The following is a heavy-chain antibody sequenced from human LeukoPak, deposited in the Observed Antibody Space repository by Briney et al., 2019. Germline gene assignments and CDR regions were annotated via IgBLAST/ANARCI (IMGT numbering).Heavy chain of an antibody. D-gene: IGHD4-17*01. CDR2: ISYDGSNK. CDR1: GFTFSSSG. J-gene: IGHJ4*02. Sequence: PGGSLRLSCAAPGFTFSSSGMHWVRQAPGQGLELVAVISYDGSNKYYADSVKGRFTISRDNSKNTLYLQMNSLRAGDTAVYYCATDHGFHYGAYFDYWGQGTLVTVSS. CDR3: ATDHGFHYGAYFDY. V-gene: IGHV3-30*03.